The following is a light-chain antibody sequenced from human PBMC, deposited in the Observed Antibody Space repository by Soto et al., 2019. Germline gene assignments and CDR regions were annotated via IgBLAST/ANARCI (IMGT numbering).Light chain of an antibody. V-gene: IGKV1-27*01. Sequence: DIQMTQSPSSLSASVGDRVTLTCRASQGISIYLARYQQKPGQVPKLLIYAASTLRSEVPSRFSGSGSGTDFTLTISSLQPEDVATYYCQKYNSAPLTFGGGTKVEIK. J-gene: IGKJ4*01. CDR2: AAS. CDR3: QKYNSAPLT. CDR1: QGISIY.